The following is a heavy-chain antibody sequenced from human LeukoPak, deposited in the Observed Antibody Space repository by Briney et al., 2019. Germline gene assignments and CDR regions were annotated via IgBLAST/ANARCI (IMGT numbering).Heavy chain of an antibody. CDR1: GFTFSSYE. J-gene: IGHJ4*02. CDR2: ISNSGSTR. D-gene: IGHD6-13*01. CDR3: ARDFRGSSWPLTDY. Sequence: GGSLRLSCAASGFTFSSYEMNWVRQAPGQGLEWVSYISNSGSTRYYADSVKGRFTISRDNAKNSLYLQMNSLRAEDTAVYFCARDFRGSSWPLTDYWGQGTLVTVSS. V-gene: IGHV3-48*03.